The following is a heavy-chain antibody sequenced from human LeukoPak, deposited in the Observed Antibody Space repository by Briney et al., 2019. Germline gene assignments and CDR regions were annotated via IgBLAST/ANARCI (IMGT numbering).Heavy chain of an antibody. J-gene: IGHJ5*02. Sequence: PGGSLRLSCAASGFTFSSYWMHWVRQAPGKGLVWVSRINTDGSSTSYADSVKGRFTISRDNAKNTLYLQMNSLRAEDTAVYYCARVIASGYDISTAPTFDPWGQGTLVTVSS. D-gene: IGHD3-9*01. CDR2: INTDGSST. V-gene: IGHV3-74*01. CDR1: GFTFSSYW. CDR3: ARVIASGYDISTAPTFDP.